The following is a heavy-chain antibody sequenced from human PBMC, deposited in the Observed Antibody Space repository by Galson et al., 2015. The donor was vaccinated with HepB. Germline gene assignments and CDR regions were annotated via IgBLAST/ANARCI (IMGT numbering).Heavy chain of an antibody. D-gene: IGHD5-18*01. Sequence: SLRLSCAVSGFTYNNYWMSWVRQDPGRGVEWVANIKQDGSEKYYVDSVGGRFKVSRDNAKKTLYLDMNALSVEDTAVYYCARGWDTDVTSNFDYWGQGALVTVSS. V-gene: IGHV3-7*03. CDR2: IKQDGSEK. CDR1: GFTYNNYW. CDR3: ARGWDTDVTSNFDY. J-gene: IGHJ4*02.